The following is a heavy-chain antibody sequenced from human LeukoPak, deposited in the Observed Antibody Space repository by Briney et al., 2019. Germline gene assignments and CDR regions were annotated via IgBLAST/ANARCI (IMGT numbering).Heavy chain of an antibody. V-gene: IGHV3-66*01. CDR3: AKALRGYCSSTSCPTHAFDI. Sequence: QSGGSLRLSCAASGFTVSSNYMSWVRQAPGKGLEWVSVIYSGGSTYHADSAKGRFTTSRDNSKNTLYLQMNSLRAEDTAVYYCAKALRGYCSSTSCPTHAFDIWGQGTMVTVSS. D-gene: IGHD2-2*01. CDR2: IYSGGST. CDR1: GFTVSSNY. J-gene: IGHJ3*02.